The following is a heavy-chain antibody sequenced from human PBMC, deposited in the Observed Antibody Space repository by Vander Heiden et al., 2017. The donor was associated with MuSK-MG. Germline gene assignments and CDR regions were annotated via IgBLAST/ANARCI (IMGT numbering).Heavy chain of an antibody. Sequence: QVQLVQSGAEVKKPGASVKVSCKASGYTFTSYYMHWVRQAPGKGLEWMGIINRSGGSTSDAQKFQGRVTMTRDKATSTVYMEMSRMRSEDTAVYYCARDQVAGGNDYWGQGTLVTVSS. J-gene: IGHJ4*02. D-gene: IGHD6-19*01. CDR1: GYTFTSYY. V-gene: IGHV1-46*03. CDR2: INRSGGST. CDR3: ARDQVAGGNDY.